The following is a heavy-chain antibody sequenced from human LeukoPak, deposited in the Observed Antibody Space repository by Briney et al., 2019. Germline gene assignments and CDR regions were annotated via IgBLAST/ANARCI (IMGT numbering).Heavy chain of an antibody. J-gene: IGHJ6*03. CDR2: INPNSGGT. CDR1: GYTFTGYY. V-gene: IGHV1-2*02. D-gene: IGHD2-2*01. Sequence: AAVKVSCRASGYTFTGYYMHRVRQAPGQGLEWMGWINPNSGGTNYAQKFQGRVTMTRDTSISTAYMELSRLRSDDTAVYYCARACSSRSCPPGVYYYYMDAWGKGTTVTVSS. CDR3: ARACSSRSCPPGVYYYYMDA.